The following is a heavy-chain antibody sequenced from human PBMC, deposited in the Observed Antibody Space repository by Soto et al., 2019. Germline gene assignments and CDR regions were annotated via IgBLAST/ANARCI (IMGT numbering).Heavy chain of an antibody. CDR1: GRSFSGYY. D-gene: IGHD3-10*01. J-gene: IGHJ4*02. CDR3: ARVTMVRGVSDY. CDR2: INHSGST. Sequence: PSETLSLTCAVYGRSFSGYYWSWIRQPPGKGLEWIGEINHSGSTNYNPSLKSRVTISVDTSKNQFSLKLSSVTAADTAVYYWARVTMVRGVSDYWGQGTLVTVSS. V-gene: IGHV4-34*01.